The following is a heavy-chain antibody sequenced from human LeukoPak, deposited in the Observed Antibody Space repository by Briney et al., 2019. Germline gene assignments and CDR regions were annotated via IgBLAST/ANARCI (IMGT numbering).Heavy chain of an antibody. J-gene: IGHJ6*02. CDR1: GFTFSTYS. V-gene: IGHV3-21*01. CDR2: ITSSNNYI. Sequence: PGGSLRLSCAGSGFTFSTYSMNWVRQAPGKGLEWVSSITSSNNYIYYADSMKGRFTISRDNAKNSLYLQMNSLRAEDTAVYYCARDRWGYSYGYVYYYYYGMDVWGQGTTVTVSS. D-gene: IGHD5-18*01. CDR3: ARDRWGYSYGYVYYYYYGMDV.